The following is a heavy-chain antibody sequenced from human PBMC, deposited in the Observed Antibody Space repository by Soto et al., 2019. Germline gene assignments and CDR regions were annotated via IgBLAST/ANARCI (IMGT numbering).Heavy chain of an antibody. CDR1: GGTFSSYT. D-gene: IGHD6-19*01. Sequence: QVQLVQSGAEVKKPGSSVKVSCKASGGTFSSYTISWVRQAPGQGLEWMGRIIPILGIANYAQKFQGRVTITADKSTSTACMELSSLRSEDTAVYYCARVSVVAGLNYFDYWGQGTLVTVSS. J-gene: IGHJ4*02. CDR2: IIPILGIA. V-gene: IGHV1-69*02. CDR3: ARVSVVAGLNYFDY.